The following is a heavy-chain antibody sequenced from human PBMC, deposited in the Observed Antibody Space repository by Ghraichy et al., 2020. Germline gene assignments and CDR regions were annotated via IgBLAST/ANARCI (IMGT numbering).Heavy chain of an antibody. CDR1: GGSFSGYY. CDR3: ARGLSYYDSSGYYFYNWFDP. Sequence: SETLSLTCAVYGGSFSGYYWSWIRQPPGKGLEWIGEINHSGSTNYNPSLKSRVTISVDTSKNQFSLKLSSVTAADTAVYYCARGLSYYDSSGYYFYNWFDPWGQGTLVTVSS. CDR2: INHSGST. V-gene: IGHV4-34*01. D-gene: IGHD3-22*01. J-gene: IGHJ5*02.